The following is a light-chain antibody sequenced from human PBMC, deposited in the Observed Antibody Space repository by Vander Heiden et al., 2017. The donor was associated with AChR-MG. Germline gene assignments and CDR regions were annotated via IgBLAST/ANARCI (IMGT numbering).Light chain of an antibody. V-gene: IGKV3D-20*01. CDR1: QRGNRFY. CDR3: QQYGSSPIT. CDR2: DAF. Sequence: EIVLMQSPATLSSSPGESATLSCEASQRGNRFYVAWFQQKPGQAPRLLIYDAFTRATGIPDRFSGSGSGTDFTLTISRLEPEDFAVYYCQQYGSSPITFGQGTRVEIK. J-gene: IGKJ5*01.